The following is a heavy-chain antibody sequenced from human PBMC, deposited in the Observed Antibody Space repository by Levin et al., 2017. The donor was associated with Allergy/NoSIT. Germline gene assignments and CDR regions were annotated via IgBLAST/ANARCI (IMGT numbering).Heavy chain of an antibody. CDR3: ARGEGIIQLYDY. J-gene: IGHJ4*02. D-gene: IGHD5-18*01. CDR1: GGSISSSSYY. V-gene: IGHV4-39*07. CDR2: IYYSGST. Sequence: SETLSLTCTVSGGSISSSSYYWGWIRQPPGTGLEWIGSIYYSGSTYYNPSLKSRVTISVDTSKNQFSLKLSSVTAADTAVYYCARGEGIIQLYDYWGQGTLVTVSS.